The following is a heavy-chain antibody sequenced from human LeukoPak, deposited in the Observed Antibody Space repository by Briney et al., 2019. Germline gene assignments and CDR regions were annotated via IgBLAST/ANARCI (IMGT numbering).Heavy chain of an antibody. J-gene: IGHJ4*02. CDR2: IRYDGSIT. V-gene: IGHV3-30*02. Sequence: GGSLRLSCTASGFTFSSYGMQWVRQAPGKGLEGVAFIRYDGSITYYGDSVKGRFTISRDNSKNTVYLQMNSLRAEDTAVYYCASGGGWYNWGQGALVTVSS. D-gene: IGHD2-15*01. CDR3: ASGGGWYN. CDR1: GFTFSSYG.